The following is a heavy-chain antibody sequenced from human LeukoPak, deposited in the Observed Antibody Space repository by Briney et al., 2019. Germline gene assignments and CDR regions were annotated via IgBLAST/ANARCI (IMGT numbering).Heavy chain of an antibody. CDR2: INPSGGST. J-gene: IGHJ6*02. CDR3: ARDPYDSSGYYLERYGMDV. CDR1: GYTFTSYY. V-gene: IGHV1-46*01. D-gene: IGHD3-22*01. Sequence: ASVKVSCKASGYTFTSYYMHWVRQAPAQGLEWMGIINPSGGSTSSAQKFQGRVTMTRNTSTSTVYMELSSLRSEDTAVYYCARDPYDSSGYYLERYGMDVWGQGTTVTVSS.